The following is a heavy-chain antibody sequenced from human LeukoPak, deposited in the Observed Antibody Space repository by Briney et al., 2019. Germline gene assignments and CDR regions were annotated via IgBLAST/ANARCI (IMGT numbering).Heavy chain of an antibody. J-gene: IGHJ4*02. D-gene: IGHD6-13*01. CDR2: ISYDGSNK. CDR1: GFTFSSYA. CDR3: AREVKVRQQLLTRSPFDY. Sequence: GGSLRLSCAASGFTFSSYALHWVRQAPGKGLEWVAFISYDGSNKYYADSVKGRFTISRDNSKNTLYLQMNSLRAEDTAVYYCAREVKVRQQLLTRSPFDYWGQGTLVTVSS. V-gene: IGHV3-30*03.